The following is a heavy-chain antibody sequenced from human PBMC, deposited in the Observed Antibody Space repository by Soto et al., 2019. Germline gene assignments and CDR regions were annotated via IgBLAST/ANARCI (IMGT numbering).Heavy chain of an antibody. D-gene: IGHD2-2*01. CDR2: ISWNSVTM. Sequence: GGSLRLSCAASGFTFDDYAMHWVRQAPGKGLEWVSGISWNSVTMGYADSVKGRFTISRDNAKNSLFLQMNSLRAEDTALYYCVKDSCSSTSCSGDSWGQGTLVTVSS. CDR1: GFTFDDYA. J-gene: IGHJ4*02. CDR3: VKDSCSSTSCSGDS. V-gene: IGHV3-9*01.